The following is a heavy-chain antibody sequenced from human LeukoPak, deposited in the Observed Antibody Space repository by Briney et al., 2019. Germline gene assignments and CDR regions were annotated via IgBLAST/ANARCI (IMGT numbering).Heavy chain of an antibody. CDR2: INARGFIT. V-gene: IGHV3-23*01. CDR3: VNHITAMIRGCLDH. D-gene: IGHD5-18*01. CDR1: GFTFNTLA. Sequence: GGSLRLSCAASGFTFNTLAMSWVRQAPGKGLEWVSAINARGFITYYADSVRGRFTISRDNSKNTLFLQMNSLSVEDTATYYCVNHITAMIRGCLDHWGQGILVSVSS. J-gene: IGHJ4*02.